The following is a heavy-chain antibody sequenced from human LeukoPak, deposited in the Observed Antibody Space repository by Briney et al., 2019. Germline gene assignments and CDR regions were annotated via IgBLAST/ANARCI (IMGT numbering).Heavy chain of an antibody. J-gene: IGHJ6*03. CDR2: IYTSGST. Sequence: PSETLSLTCTVPGGSISSYYWSWIRQPAGKGLEWIGRIYTSGSTNYNPSLKSRVTISVDTSKNQFSLKLSSVTAADTAVYYCALTVTTSDYYYYMDVWGKGTTVTVSS. CDR1: GGSISSYY. CDR3: ALTVTTSDYYYYMDV. D-gene: IGHD4-11*01. V-gene: IGHV4-4*07.